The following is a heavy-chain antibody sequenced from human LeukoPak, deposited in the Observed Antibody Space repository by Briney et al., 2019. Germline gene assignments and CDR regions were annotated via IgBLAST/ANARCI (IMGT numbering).Heavy chain of an antibody. CDR2: ISSNSSYT. J-gene: IGHJ4*02. D-gene: IGHD3-22*01. CDR1: GFTFSDYY. CDR3: ARDLYDSSGYYCDY. Sequence: GGSVRLSCAASGFTFSDYYMSWIRQAPGKGLEWVSYISSNSSYTNYADSVKGRFTISRDNAKNALYLQMNSLRAEDTAVFYCARDLYDSSGYYCDYWGQGTLVTVSS. V-gene: IGHV3-11*05.